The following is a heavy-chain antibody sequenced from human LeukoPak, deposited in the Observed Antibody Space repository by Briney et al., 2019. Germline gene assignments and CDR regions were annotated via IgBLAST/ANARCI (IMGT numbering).Heavy chain of an antibody. V-gene: IGHV1-2*02. CDR1: GYTFSVNY. D-gene: IGHD2-8*02. J-gene: IGHJ4*02. Sequence: ASVKISCKSSGYTFSVNYLHWVRQAPGQGLEWMGWINPNSGAPKIAPKFQGRATLTRDTSINTAYMELNWLTSDDTAVYYCARVGYCFGGACINYDYWGQGSLVTVSS. CDR2: INPNSGAP. CDR3: ARVGYCFGGACINYDY.